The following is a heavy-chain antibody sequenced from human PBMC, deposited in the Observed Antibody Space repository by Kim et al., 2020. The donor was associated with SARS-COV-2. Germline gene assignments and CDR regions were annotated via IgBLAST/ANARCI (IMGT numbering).Heavy chain of an antibody. V-gene: IGHV4-39*01. D-gene: IGHD6-13*01. CDR2: IYYSGST. CDR1: GGSISSSSYY. Sequence: SETLSLTCTVSGGSISSSSYYWGWIRQPPGKGLEWIGSIYYSGSTYYNPSLKSRVTISVDTSKNQFSLKLSSVTAADTAVYYCARHVRQQLVYFQHWGQGTLVTVSS. CDR3: ARHVRQQLVYFQH. J-gene: IGHJ1*01.